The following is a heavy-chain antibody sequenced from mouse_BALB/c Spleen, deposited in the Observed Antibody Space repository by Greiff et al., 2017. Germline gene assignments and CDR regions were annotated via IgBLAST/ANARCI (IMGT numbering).Heavy chain of an antibody. Sequence: QVQLQQSGPELVRPGVSVKISCKGSGYTFTDYAMHWVKQSHAKSLEWIGVISTYYGNTNYNQKFKGKATMTVDKSSSTAYMELARLTSEDSAIYYCARGEMDYWGQGTSVTVSS. V-gene: IGHV1-67*01. CDR1: GYTFTDYA. CDR2: ISTYYGNT. J-gene: IGHJ4*01. CDR3: ARGEMDY.